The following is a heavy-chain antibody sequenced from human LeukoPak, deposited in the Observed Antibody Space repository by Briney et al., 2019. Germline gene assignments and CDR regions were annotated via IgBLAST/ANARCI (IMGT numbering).Heavy chain of an antibody. D-gene: IGHD1-26*01. CDR1: GYTFTSYA. V-gene: IGHV1-3*01. CDR2: INAGNGNT. J-gene: IGHJ4*02. CDR3: ARRSGSYGYADY. Sequence: GASVKVSCKASGYTFTSYAMYWVRQAPGQRLEWMGWINAGNGNTKYSQKFQGRVTITRDTSASTAYMELSSLRSEDTAVYYCARRSGSYGYADYWGQGTLVTVSS.